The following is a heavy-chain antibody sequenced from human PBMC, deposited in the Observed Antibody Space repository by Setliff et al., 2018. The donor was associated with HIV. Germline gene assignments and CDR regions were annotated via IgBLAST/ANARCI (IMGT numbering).Heavy chain of an antibody. V-gene: IGHV3-30*02. CDR2: IEFDGKNE. D-gene: IGHD3-22*01. CDR1: GFTFRLYG. CDR3: AKIQNPQGYYYDSSGYYPHPGSPDY. Sequence: GGSLRLSCAASGFTFRLYGMHWVRRAPGKGLEWVASIEFDGKNEYYADSVKGRFTISRDNSKNTLYLQMNSLRAEDTAVYYCAKIQNPQGYYYDSSGYYPHPGSPDYWGQGTLVTVSS. J-gene: IGHJ4*02.